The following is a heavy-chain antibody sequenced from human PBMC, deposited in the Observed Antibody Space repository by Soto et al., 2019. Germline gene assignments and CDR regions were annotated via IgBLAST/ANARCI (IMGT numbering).Heavy chain of an antibody. CDR1: GFTFSDYY. CDR2: ISSSSSTI. D-gene: IGHD6-13*01. CDR3: ASKQMVLGDGFDI. V-gene: IGHV3-11*01. Sequence: GGSLRLSCAASGFTFSDYYMSWIRQAPGKGLEWVSYISSSSSTIYYADSVKGRFTISRDNAKNSLYLQMNSLRAEDTAVYYCASKQMVLGDGFDIWGQGTRVTVSS. J-gene: IGHJ3*02.